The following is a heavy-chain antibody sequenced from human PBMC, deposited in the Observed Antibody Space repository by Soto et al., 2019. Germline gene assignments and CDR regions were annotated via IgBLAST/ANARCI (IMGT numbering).Heavy chain of an antibody. CDR1: GGSISSYY. CDR2: IYYSGST. J-gene: IGHJ4*02. CDR3: ARDTLTGSPDY. V-gene: IGHV4-59*01. D-gene: IGHD3-9*01. Sequence: PSETLSLTCTVSGGSISSYYWSWIRQPPGKGLEWIGYIYYSGSTNYNPSLKSRVTISVDTSKNQFSLKLSSVTAADTAVYYCARDTLTGSPDYWGQGTLVPVSS.